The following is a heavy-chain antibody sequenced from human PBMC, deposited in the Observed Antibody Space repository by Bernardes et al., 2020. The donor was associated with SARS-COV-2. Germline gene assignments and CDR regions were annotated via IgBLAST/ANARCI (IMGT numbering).Heavy chain of an antibody. Sequence: GSLRLSCAGSGFDFSDYWMTWVRQAPGKGLEWVANIKRDGSETYYVDSVKGRFTISRDNAKDLVFLQMNSLRAEDTAVFYCARSAGMDVWGQGTMVTVSS. CDR3: ARSAGMDV. V-gene: IGHV3-7*03. CDR1: GFDFSDYW. J-gene: IGHJ6*02. CDR2: IKRDGSET.